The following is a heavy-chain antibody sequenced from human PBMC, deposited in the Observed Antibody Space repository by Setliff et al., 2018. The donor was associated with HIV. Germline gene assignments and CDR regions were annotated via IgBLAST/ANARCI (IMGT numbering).Heavy chain of an antibody. CDR1: GDFFSSDYY. CDR2: IYHAGNT. Sequence: SETLSLTCTVSGDFFSSDYYWAWIRQPPGKGLEWIGYIYHAGNTNYNPSLKSRVTISVDTSKNQFSLNLSSVTAADTAVYYCARVGYTSFWYDSWGQGTLVTVSS. V-gene: IGHV4-38-2*02. D-gene: IGHD6-13*01. J-gene: IGHJ5*01. CDR3: ARVGYTSFWYDS.